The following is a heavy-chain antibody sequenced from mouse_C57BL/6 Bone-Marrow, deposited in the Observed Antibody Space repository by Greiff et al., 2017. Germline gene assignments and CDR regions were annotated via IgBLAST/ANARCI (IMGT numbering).Heavy chain of an antibody. J-gene: IGHJ1*03. V-gene: IGHV1-69*01. CDR2: LDPSDSYT. Sequence: QVQLQQPGAELVMPGASVKLSCKASGYTFTSYWMPWVKQRPGPGLEWIGELDPSDSYTTDNQTFKGKATLTVDKSSSTAYMQLSSLTSEDSAVYYCSRLIYYYGSKYCDVWGKGTTVTVSS. D-gene: IGHD1-1*01. CDR1: GYTFTSYW. CDR3: SRLIYYYGSKYCDV.